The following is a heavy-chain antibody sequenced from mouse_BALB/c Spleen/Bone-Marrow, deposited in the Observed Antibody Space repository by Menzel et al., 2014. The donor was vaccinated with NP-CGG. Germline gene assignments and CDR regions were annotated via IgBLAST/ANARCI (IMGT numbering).Heavy chain of an antibody. CDR2: INPYNDGT. CDR1: GYTFTSYI. J-gene: IGHJ4*01. Sequence: HVKQSGPELVKPGASVKMSCKASGYTFTSYIMHWVKQKPGQGLEWIGYINPYNDGTKYNEKFKGKATLTSDKSSSTAYMELSSLTSEDSAVYYCARRWLPYAMDYWGQGTSVTVSS. D-gene: IGHD2-3*01. V-gene: IGHV1-14*01. CDR3: ARRWLPYAMDY.